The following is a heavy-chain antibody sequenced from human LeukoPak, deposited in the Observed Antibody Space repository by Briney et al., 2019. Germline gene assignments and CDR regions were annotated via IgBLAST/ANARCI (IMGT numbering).Heavy chain of an antibody. J-gene: IGHJ4*02. CDR2: ISGSGGST. Sequence: PGGSLRLSCAAYGFAFSSYAITWVRQAPGKGLEWVSAISGSGGSTYYADSVRGRFTISRDNSKNTLFLQMSSLRAEDTAVYYCAKTSGFFDCWGQGTLVTVSS. V-gene: IGHV3-23*01. D-gene: IGHD5-12*01. CDR3: AKTSGFFDC. CDR1: GFAFSSYA.